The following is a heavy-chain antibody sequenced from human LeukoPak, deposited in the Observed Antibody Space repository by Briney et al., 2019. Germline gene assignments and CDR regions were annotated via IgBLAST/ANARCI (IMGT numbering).Heavy chain of an antibody. V-gene: IGHV1-2*02. D-gene: IGHD3-22*01. CDR1: GYTFTGYY. J-gene: IGHJ4*02. CDR3: ARRKYYYDSSGYSFDY. CDR2: INPNSGGT. Sequence: ASVKVSCKASGYTFTGYYMHWVRQAPGQGLEWMGWINPNSGGTNYAQEFQGRVTMTRDTSISTAYMELSRLRSDDTAVYYCARRKYYYDSSGYSFDYWGQGTPVTVSS.